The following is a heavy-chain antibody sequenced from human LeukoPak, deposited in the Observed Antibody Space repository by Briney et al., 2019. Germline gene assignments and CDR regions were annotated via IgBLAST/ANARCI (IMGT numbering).Heavy chain of an antibody. Sequence: GGSLRLSCAASGFTFSTYAMNWVRLAPGKGLEWVSTVSVSGGSTYYADSVKGRFTISRDNSRNTLYLQMNSLRAEDTAVYYCVKTYLPRTSSGSGFDNWGQGTLVTVSS. D-gene: IGHD1-26*01. CDR1: GFTFSTYA. J-gene: IGHJ4*02. CDR3: VKTYLPRTSSGSGFDN. V-gene: IGHV3-23*01. CDR2: VSVSGGST.